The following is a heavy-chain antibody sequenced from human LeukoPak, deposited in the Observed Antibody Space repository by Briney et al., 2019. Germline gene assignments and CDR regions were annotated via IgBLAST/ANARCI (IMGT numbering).Heavy chain of an antibody. J-gene: IGHJ4*02. Sequence: PSETLSLTCTVSGGSISSYYWSWIRQPPGKGLEWIGYIYYSGSTNYNPSLKSRVTISVDTSKNQFSLKLSSVTAADTAVYYCARAHQSYYDFWRGYPSLYYCDYWGQGTLVTVSS. CDR3: ARAHQSYYDFWRGYPSLYYCDY. CDR2: IYYSGST. CDR1: GGSISSYY. D-gene: IGHD3-3*01. V-gene: IGHV4-59*01.